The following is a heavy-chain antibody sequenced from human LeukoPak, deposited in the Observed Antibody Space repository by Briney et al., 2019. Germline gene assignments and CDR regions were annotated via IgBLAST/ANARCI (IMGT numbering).Heavy chain of an antibody. CDR2: INRGGHNT. Sequence: SGGSLRPSCEASGFTFSGYSMIWVRQAPGKGLEWVSEINRGGHNTYYTDSVKGRFTTSRDNSKNTLFLQMTSLRTEDTAIYYCAIGIDGAFNSWGQGTLVTVSS. CDR3: AIGIDGAFNS. CDR1: GFTFSGYS. J-gene: IGHJ4*02. D-gene: IGHD3-16*01. V-gene: IGHV3-23*01.